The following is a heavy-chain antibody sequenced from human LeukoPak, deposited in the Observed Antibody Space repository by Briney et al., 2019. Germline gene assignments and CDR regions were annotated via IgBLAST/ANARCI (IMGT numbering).Heavy chain of an antibody. CDR1: GYTFTAYH. V-gene: IGHV1-2*06. CDR2: INPNSGGT. D-gene: IGHD6-13*01. J-gene: IGHJ4*02. Sequence: ASVKVSCKASGYTFTAYHMHWVRQAPGQGLEWMGRINPNSGGTNFAQKSQGRVTMTRDTSISTAYMELSRLSSDDTAVYYCARDSSSSWTSFDYWGQGTLVTVSS. CDR3: ARDSSSSWTSFDY.